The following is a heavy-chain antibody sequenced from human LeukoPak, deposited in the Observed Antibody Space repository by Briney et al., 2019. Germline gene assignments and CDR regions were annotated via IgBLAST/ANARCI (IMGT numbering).Heavy chain of an antibody. D-gene: IGHD3-10*01. V-gene: IGHV4-31*03. CDR2: IYYSGST. CDR1: GGSISSGGYY. J-gene: IGHJ6*02. CDR3: ARDSYGSGSYYNGVPLDA. Sequence: SQTLSLTCTVSGGSISSGGYYWSSIRQHPGKVLEWIGYIYYSGSTYYNPSLKSRVTISVDTSKNQFSLKLSSVTAAETAVYYCARDSYGSGSYYNGVPLDAWGQGTTVTVSS.